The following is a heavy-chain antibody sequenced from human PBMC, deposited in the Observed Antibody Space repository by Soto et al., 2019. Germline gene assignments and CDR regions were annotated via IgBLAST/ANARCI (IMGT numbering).Heavy chain of an antibody. CDR1: GGTFSSHA. V-gene: IGHV1-69*13. J-gene: IGHJ4*02. D-gene: IGHD3-22*01. CDR2: IIPIFGTA. Sequence: ASVKVSCKASGGTFSSHAIDWVRQAPGQGLEWMGGIIPIFGTANYAQNFQDRFTITADESTNTAYLELRSLRSEDTAVCYCARVVHYDNSGFYYYLWGQGTLVTVSS. CDR3: ARVVHYDNSGFYYYL.